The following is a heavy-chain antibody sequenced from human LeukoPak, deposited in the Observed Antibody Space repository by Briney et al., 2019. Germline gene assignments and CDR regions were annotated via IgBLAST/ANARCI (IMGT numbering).Heavy chain of an antibody. V-gene: IGHV3-33*08. CDR1: GFTVSNKY. D-gene: IGHD3-10*01. CDR2: IWYDGSNK. Sequence: GGSLRLSCAASGFTVSNKYMSWVRQAPGKGLEWVALIWYDGSNKYYADSVKGRFTISRDSSKNTLYLEMSSLRAEDTAVYFCARERTLYVSGSGYGMDVWGQGTTVTVSS. CDR3: ARERTLYVSGSGYGMDV. J-gene: IGHJ6*02.